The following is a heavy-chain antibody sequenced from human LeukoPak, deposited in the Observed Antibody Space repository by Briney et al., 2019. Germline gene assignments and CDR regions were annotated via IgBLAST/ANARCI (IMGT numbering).Heavy chain of an antibody. CDR1: GYTFTSYD. CDR2: MNPNSGNT. D-gene: IGHD5-18*01. Sequence: ASVKVSCKASGYTFTSYDINWVRQATGQGLEWMGWMNPNSGNTGYAQKFQGRVTMTRSTSISTAYMELSSLRSEDTAVYYCARAQDGYSYGYFDYWGQGTLVTVSS. CDR3: ARAQDGYSYGYFDY. J-gene: IGHJ4*02. V-gene: IGHV1-8*01.